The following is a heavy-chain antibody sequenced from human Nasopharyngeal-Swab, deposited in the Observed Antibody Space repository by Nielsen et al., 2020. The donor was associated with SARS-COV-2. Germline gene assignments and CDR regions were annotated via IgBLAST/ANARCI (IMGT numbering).Heavy chain of an antibody. D-gene: IGHD6-13*01. J-gene: IGHJ6*02. CDR3: ARVGGIPGGYSSSWGYYYGMDV. Sequence: SETLSLTRAVSGGSISSGGYSWSWIRQPPGKGLEWIGYIYHSGSTYYNPSLKSRVTISVDTSKNQFSLKLSSVTAADTAVYYCARVGGIPGGYSSSWGYYYGMDVWGQGTTVTVSS. CDR2: IYHSGST. CDR1: GGSISSGGYS. V-gene: IGHV4-30-2*01.